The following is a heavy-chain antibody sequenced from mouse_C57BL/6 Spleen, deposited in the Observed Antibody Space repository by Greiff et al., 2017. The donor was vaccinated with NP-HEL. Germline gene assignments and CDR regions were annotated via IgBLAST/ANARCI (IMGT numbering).Heavy chain of an antibody. CDR2: FHPYNDDT. CDR1: GYTFTTYP. V-gene: IGHV1-47*01. Sequence: VKLQESGAELVKPGASVKMSCKASGYTFTTYPIEWMKQNHGKSLEWIGNFHPYNDDTKYNEKFKGKATLTVEKSSSTVYLELSRLTSDDSAVYYCARIGSSYGYFDVWGTRTTVTVSS. D-gene: IGHD1-1*01. J-gene: IGHJ1*03. CDR3: ARIGSSYGYFDV.